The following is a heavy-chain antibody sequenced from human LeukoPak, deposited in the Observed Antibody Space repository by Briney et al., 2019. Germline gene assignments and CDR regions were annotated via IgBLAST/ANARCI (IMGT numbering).Heavy chain of an antibody. Sequence: ASVKVSCKASGYTFTGYYLHWARQAPGQGLEWMGWINPNSGGTNYAQKFQGRVTMTRDTSISTAYMELSRLRSDDTAVYYCATQYGDYVYYFDYWGQGTLVTVSS. J-gene: IGHJ4*02. CDR3: ATQYGDYVYYFDY. CDR2: INPNSGGT. V-gene: IGHV1-2*02. CDR1: GYTFTGYY. D-gene: IGHD4-17*01.